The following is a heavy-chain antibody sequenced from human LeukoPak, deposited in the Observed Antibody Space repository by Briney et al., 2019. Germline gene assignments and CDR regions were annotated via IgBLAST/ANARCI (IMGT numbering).Heavy chain of an antibody. D-gene: IGHD5-24*01. CDR1: GFTFSRYA. CDR3: AQDGNLRGEMATTYYFHY. Sequence: GRSLRLSCAASGFTFSRYAGHWVRQAPGKGLEWVAVISSDGSIQYHADSVKGRFTISRDNSENTLYLQMNSLRTEDTAVYFCAQDGNLRGEMATTYYFHYWGQGTLVTVSS. V-gene: IGHV3-30-3*01. CDR2: ISSDGSIQ. J-gene: IGHJ4*02.